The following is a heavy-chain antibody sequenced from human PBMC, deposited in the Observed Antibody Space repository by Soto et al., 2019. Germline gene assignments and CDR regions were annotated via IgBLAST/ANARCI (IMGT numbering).Heavy chain of an antibody. D-gene: IGHD3-9*01. CDR2: IYHSGST. J-gene: IGHJ4*02. CDR1: GGSISRSNW. V-gene: IGHV4-4*02. CDR3: ARSITFDWLFFDN. Sequence: SETLSLTCAVSGGSISRSNWWSWVRQPPGKGLEWIGEIYHSGSTNYNPSLKSRVTISVDKSKNQFSLKVSSLTAADTAVYYCARSITFDWLFFDNWGQGSLVTVSS.